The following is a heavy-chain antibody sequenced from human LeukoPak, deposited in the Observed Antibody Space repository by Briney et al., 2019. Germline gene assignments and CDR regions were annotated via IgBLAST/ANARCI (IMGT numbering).Heavy chain of an antibody. D-gene: IGHD3-9*01. Sequence: GGSLRLSCAASGFTFSSYGMHWVRQAPGKGLEWVAFIRYDGSNKYYADSVKGRFTISRDNSKNTLYLQMNSLRAEDTAVYYCARESRGYDILTGKYHRGYYSYYMDVWGKGTTVTVSS. V-gene: IGHV3-30*02. J-gene: IGHJ6*03. CDR2: IRYDGSNK. CDR3: ARESRGYDILTGKYHRGYYSYYMDV. CDR1: GFTFSSYG.